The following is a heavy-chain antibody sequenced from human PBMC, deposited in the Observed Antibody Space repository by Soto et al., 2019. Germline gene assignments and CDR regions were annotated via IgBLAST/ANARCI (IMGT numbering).Heavy chain of an antibody. Sequence: QVQLVESGGGVVQPGRSLRLSCAASGFTFSTYGMHWVRQARGKGLEWVAVISYDGVNKYYADSVKGRFTISRDNSKNTLYLQRNNLRAEDTAVYYCAKAVYDWNDGFFYYWGQGTLVTVSS. CDR3: AKAVYDWNDGFFYY. CDR2: ISYDGVNK. J-gene: IGHJ4*02. D-gene: IGHD1-1*01. V-gene: IGHV3-30*18. CDR1: GFTFSTYG.